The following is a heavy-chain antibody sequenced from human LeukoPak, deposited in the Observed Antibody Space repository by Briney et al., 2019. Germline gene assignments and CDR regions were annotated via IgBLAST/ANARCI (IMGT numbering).Heavy chain of an antibody. CDR2: IYYSGST. V-gene: IGHV4-39*01. Sequence: SETLSLTCTVSGGSISSSSYYWGWIRQPPGKGLEWIGSIYYSGSTYYNPSLKSRVTISVDTSKNQFSLKLSSVTAADTAVYYCARGFGLYYMDVWGKGTTVTVSS. CDR1: GGSISSSSYY. D-gene: IGHD3-16*01. J-gene: IGHJ6*03. CDR3: ARGFGLYYMDV.